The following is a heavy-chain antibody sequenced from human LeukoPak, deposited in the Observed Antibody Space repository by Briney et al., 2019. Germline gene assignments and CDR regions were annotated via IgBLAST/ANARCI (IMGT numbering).Heavy chain of an antibody. CDR3: ARDPPQRWLQPLDI. D-gene: IGHD5-24*01. CDR2: ISSSSTI. CDR1: GFTFSSYS. Sequence: PGGSLRLSCAASGFTFSSYSMNWVRQAPGKGLEWVSYISSSSTIYYADSVKGRFTISRDNAKNSLYLQMNSLRAEDTAVYYCARDPPQRWLQPLDIWGQGTMVTVSS. V-gene: IGHV3-48*01. J-gene: IGHJ3*02.